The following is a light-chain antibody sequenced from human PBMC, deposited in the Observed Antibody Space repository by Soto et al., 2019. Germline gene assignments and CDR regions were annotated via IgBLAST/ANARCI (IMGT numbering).Light chain of an antibody. Sequence: DIQMTQSPSSLSASVGDRVTITCRASQAIANYLAWYQQKPGKVPKLLIYGASTWQSGVPSRFSGGGSGTEFTLTISSLQPEDAATYFCQNYNSAPTWTFGQGTKVEI. CDR2: GAS. CDR3: QNYNSAPTWT. CDR1: QAIANY. J-gene: IGKJ1*01. V-gene: IGKV1-27*01.